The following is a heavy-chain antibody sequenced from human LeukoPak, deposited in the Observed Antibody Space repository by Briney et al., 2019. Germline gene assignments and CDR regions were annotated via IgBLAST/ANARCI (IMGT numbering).Heavy chain of an antibody. D-gene: IGHD3-22*01. CDR1: GGTFSSYA. CDR2: IITIFGTA. V-gene: IGHV1-69*01. CDR3: ARDLCYYDSSGSCPPYFDY. Sequence: SVKVSCKASGGTFSSYAISWVGQAPGQGLEWMGGIITIFGTANNAQKFQGRVTITADESTSKAYMELSSLRSEDTAVYYCARDLCYYDSSGSCPPYFDYWGQGTLVTVSS. J-gene: IGHJ4*02.